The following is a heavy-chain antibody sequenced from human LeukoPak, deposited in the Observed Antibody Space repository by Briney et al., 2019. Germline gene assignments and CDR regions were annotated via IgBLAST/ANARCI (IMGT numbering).Heavy chain of an antibody. D-gene: IGHD1-26*01. CDR3: ARDLGGSYHDAFDI. V-gene: IGHV1-69*05. CDR1: GYTFTSYY. J-gene: IGHJ3*02. CDR2: IIPIFGTA. Sequence: ASVKVSCKASGYTFTSYYMHWVRQAPGQGLEWMGGIIPIFGTANYAQKFQGRVTITTDESTSTAYMELSSLRSEDTAVYYCARDLGGSYHDAFDIWGQGTMVTVSS.